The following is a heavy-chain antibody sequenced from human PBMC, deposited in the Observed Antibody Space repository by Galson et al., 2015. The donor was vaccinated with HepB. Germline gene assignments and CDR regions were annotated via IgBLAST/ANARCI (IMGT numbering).Heavy chain of an antibody. V-gene: IGHV3-30-3*01. CDR1: GFTFSHYA. D-gene: IGHD6-13*01. CDR2: VSYDGSYT. J-gene: IGHJ4*02. Sequence: SLRLSCAASGFTFSHYAMHWVRQAPGKGLEWVAVVSYDGSYTPHADSVKGRFTVSRDNSKNTLYLQMNSLRSEDTAVYYCARVRGLVIAAALDFWGQGTLVTVSS. CDR3: ARVRGLVIAAALDF.